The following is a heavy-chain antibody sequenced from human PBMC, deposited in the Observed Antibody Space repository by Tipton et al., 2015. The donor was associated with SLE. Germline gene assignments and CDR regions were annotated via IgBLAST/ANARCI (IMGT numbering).Heavy chain of an antibody. J-gene: IGHJ4*02. V-gene: IGHV4-59*01. CDR2: IYYTGST. Sequence: TLPLTCTVSGGSISSNYWSWIRQPPGKGLEWIGYIYYTGSTDYNPSLKSRVTISVDTSKNQFSLKLSSVTAADTAVYYCARDKPSSSCLDYWGQGTLVTVSS. CDR1: GGSISSNY. CDR3: ARDKPSSSCLDY. D-gene: IGHD6-13*01.